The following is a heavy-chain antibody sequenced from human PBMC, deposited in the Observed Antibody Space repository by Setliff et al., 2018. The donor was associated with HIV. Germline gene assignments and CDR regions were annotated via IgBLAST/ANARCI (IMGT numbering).Heavy chain of an antibody. V-gene: IGHV4-4*08. CDR2: IYTSGIT. Sequence: LSLTCTVSGDSISSYYWSWIRQPPGKGLEWIGYIYTSGITDYDPSLKSRVTISGDTSKNQFSLKLSSVTAADTAVYYCARDRRGYYYGSGSCYMDVWGTGTTVTVSS. CDR3: ARDRRGYYYGSGSCYMDV. D-gene: IGHD3-10*01. J-gene: IGHJ6*03. CDR1: GDSISSYY.